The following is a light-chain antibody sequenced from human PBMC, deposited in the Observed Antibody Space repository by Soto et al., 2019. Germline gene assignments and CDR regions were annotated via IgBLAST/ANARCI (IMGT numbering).Light chain of an antibody. V-gene: IGKV3-20*01. CDR2: GTS. J-gene: IGKJ1*01. CDR1: QTASSSY. Sequence: EIVLTQSPDTLSLSPGEGATLSCRASQTASSSYLAWYQQKPGQAPRLLIYGTSTRATGIPDRFSGSGSGIDFPLTISGLEPEDFAVYYCQHYTDSLWTFGQGTKVEI. CDR3: QHYTDSLWT.